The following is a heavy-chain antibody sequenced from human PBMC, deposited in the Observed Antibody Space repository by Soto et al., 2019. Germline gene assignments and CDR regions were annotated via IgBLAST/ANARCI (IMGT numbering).Heavy chain of an antibody. CDR3: TTSIAAAGPFDY. Sequence: EVQLVESGGGLVKPGGSLRLSCAASGFTFSNAWMNWVRQAPGKGLEWVGRIKSKTDGGTTDYAAPVKDRFTISRDDSKNTLYLQMNSLKTEDTAVYYCTTSIAAAGPFDYWGQGTLVTVSS. CDR2: IKSKTDGGTT. D-gene: IGHD6-13*01. J-gene: IGHJ4*02. V-gene: IGHV3-15*07. CDR1: GFTFSNAW.